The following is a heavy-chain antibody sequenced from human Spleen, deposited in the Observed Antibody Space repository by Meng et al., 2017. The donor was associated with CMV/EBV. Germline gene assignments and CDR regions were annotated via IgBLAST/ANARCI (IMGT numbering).Heavy chain of an antibody. CDR2: IKQDGSEK. J-gene: IGHJ6*02. CDR3: ARDKGYCSSTSCSYYYYYGMDV. D-gene: IGHD2-2*01. V-gene: IGHV3-7*01. Sequence: GGSLRLSCAASGFTFSSYSMNWVRQAPGKGLEWVANIKQDGSEKYYVDSVKGRFTISRDNAKNSLYLQMNSLRAEDTAVYYCARDKGYCSSTSCSYYYYYGMDVWGQGTTVTVSS. CDR1: GFTFSSYS.